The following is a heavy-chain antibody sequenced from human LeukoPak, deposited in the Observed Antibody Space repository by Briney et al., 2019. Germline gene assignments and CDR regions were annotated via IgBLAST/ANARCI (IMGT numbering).Heavy chain of an antibody. D-gene: IGHD6-13*01. Sequence: SETLSLTWTASGGSISSYYWSWIRQPPGKGLEWVGYIYYTGSTDYNPSLKSRVAISVDTSKNQFSLKLSSVTAADTAVYYCARGSKAAPGTFDYWGQGTLVTVSS. J-gene: IGHJ4*02. CDR1: GGSISSYY. CDR2: IYYTGST. CDR3: ARGSKAAPGTFDY. V-gene: IGHV4-59*01.